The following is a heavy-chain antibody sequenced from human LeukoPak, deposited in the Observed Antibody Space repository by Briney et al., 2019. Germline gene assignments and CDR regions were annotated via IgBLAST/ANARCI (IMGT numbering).Heavy chain of an antibody. CDR3: ARRGSGLAWFDP. D-gene: IGHD2-15*01. CDR1: GGSISSYY. J-gene: IGHJ5*02. V-gene: IGHV4-59*08. Sequence: PSETLSLTCTVSGGSISSYYWSWIRQTPGKGLEWIGYIYYSGSTNYNPSLKSRVTISVDTSKNQFSLKLSSVTAADTAVYFCARRGSGLAWFDPWGQGTLVTVSS. CDR2: IYYSGST.